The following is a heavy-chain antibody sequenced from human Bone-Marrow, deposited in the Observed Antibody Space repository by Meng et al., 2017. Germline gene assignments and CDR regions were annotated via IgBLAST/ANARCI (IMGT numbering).Heavy chain of an antibody. CDR3: ARGGTIFGVVIINLYYYYGMDV. D-gene: IGHD3-3*01. V-gene: IGHV1-8*03. CDR1: GYTFTSYD. CDR2: MNPNSGNT. J-gene: IGHJ6*02. Sequence: ASVKVSCKASGYTFTSYDINWVRQATGQGLEWMGWMNPNSGNTGYAQKFQGRVTITRNTSISTAYMELRSLRSEDTAVYYCARGGTIFGVVIINLYYYYGMDVWGQGTTVTVSS.